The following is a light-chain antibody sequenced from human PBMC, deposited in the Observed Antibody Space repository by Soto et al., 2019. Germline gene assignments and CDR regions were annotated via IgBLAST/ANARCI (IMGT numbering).Light chain of an antibody. J-gene: IGLJ1*01. Sequence: QLVLTQPPSMSGAPGQRVTISCSGSSANIGAGYDVHWYQQLPGTAPKLLIYGNSNRPSGVPDRFSGSKSGTSASLAITGLHAEDEADYYCQSYASSLSGSVFGTGTKLTVL. V-gene: IGLV1-40*01. CDR3: QSYASSLSGSV. CDR1: SANIGAGYD. CDR2: GNS.